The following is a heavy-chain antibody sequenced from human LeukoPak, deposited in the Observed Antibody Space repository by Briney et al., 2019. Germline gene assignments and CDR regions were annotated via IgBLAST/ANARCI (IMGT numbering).Heavy chain of an antibody. Sequence: SVKVSCKASGGTFSSYAISWVRQAPGQGLEWMGRIIPILGIANYAQKFQGRVTITADKSTSTAYMELSSLRSEDTAVYYCARVDYGDYHDAFDTWGQGTMVTVSS. CDR2: IIPILGIA. CDR3: ARVDYGDYHDAFDT. J-gene: IGHJ3*02. V-gene: IGHV1-69*04. D-gene: IGHD4-17*01. CDR1: GGTFSSYA.